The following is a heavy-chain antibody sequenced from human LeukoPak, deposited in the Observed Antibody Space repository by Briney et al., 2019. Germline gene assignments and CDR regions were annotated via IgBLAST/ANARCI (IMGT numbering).Heavy chain of an antibody. CDR3: ASRVITYYYGSGSPLSIHFDY. CDR1: GGSISSSTYY. Sequence: PSETLSLTCTVSGGSISSSTYYWGWIRQPPGKGLEWIGSIYYSGSTYYNPSLKSRVTISVDTSKNQFSLKLSSVTAADTAVYYCASRVITYYYGSGSPLSIHFDYWGQGTLVTVSS. J-gene: IGHJ4*02. D-gene: IGHD3-10*01. V-gene: IGHV4-39*01. CDR2: IYYSGST.